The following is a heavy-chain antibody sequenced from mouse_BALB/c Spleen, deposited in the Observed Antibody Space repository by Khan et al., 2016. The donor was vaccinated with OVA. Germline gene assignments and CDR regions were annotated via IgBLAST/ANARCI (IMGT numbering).Heavy chain of an antibody. CDR1: GVSLTNYG. J-gene: IGHJ4*01. Sequence: QVQLKQSGPGLVAPSQSLSITCTISGVSLTNYGVHWLRQPPGKGLEWLVVIWSDGSTTYNSALKSRLSISKDNSKSQVFLKMNSLQTDGSAMYYCARQPYYHYYVMDYWGQGTSVTVSP. V-gene: IGHV2-6-1*01. D-gene: IGHD2-10*01. CDR2: IWSDGST. CDR3: ARQPYYHYYVMDY.